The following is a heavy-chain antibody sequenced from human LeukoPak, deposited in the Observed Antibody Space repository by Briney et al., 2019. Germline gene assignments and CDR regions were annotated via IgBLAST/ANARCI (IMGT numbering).Heavy chain of an antibody. CDR2: ISGSGGST. D-gene: IGHD3-9*01. CDR3: AKFQWLVIIRMDYYYYGMDV. J-gene: IGHJ6*02. V-gene: IGHV3-23*01. Sequence: GGSLRLSCAASGFTFSSYAMSWVRQAPGKGLEWVSAISGSGGSTYYADSVKGRFTISRDNSKNTLYLQMNSLRAEDTAVYYCAKFQWLVIIRMDYYYYGMDVWGQGTTVTVSS. CDR1: GFTFSSYA.